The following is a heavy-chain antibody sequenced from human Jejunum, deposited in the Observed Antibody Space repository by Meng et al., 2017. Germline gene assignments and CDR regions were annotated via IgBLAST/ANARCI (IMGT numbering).Heavy chain of an antibody. V-gene: IGHV4-59*01. CDR3: AKDDGYNQAYFDY. CDR1: GGSISRYF. D-gene: IGHD5-24*01. J-gene: IGHJ4*02. CDR2: IYYSENT. Sequence: QLQLQESGPGLVKPSETLARTCTVSGGSISRYFWSWIRQPPGKGLEWIGYIYYSENTNYNPSLQSRVTISADTSKNQFSLKLSSVTAADTAVYYCAKDDGYNQAYFDYWGQGTLVTVSS.